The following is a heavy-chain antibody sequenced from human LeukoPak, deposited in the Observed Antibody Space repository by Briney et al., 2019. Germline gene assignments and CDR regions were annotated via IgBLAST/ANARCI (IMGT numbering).Heavy chain of an antibody. CDR3: ARAGKIMITMVRGALASSDGFDI. J-gene: IGHJ3*02. CDR1: GYTFTSYG. D-gene: IGHD3-10*01. CDR2: INPNSGGT. V-gene: IGHV1-2*02. Sequence: ASVKVSCKASGYTFTSYGISWVRQAPGQGLEWMGRINPNSGGTKYAQKFQDRVTMTRDTSISTAYMELSRLRSDDTAVYYCARAGKIMITMVRGALASSDGFDIWGQGKMVTVSS.